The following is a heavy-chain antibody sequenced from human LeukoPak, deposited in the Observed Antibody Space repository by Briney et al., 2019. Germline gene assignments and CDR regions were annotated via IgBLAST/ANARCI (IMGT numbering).Heavy chain of an antibody. CDR1: GYSISSGYY. CDR2: IYRGGST. Sequence: SETLSLTCIVSGYSISSGYYWGWIRQPPGKGLEWIGSIYRGGSTYYSPSLKSRVTISVDTSKNQFSLKLSSVTAADTAVYFCARDGAGYCSSTSCRAGVDYWGQGTLVTVSS. CDR3: ARDGAGYCSSTSCRAGVDY. J-gene: IGHJ4*02. D-gene: IGHD2-2*01. V-gene: IGHV4-38-2*02.